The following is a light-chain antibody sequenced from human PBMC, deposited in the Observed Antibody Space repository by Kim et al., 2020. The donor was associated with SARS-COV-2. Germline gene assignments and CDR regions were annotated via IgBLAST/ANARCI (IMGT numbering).Light chain of an antibody. CDR3: CSYAGGHSYV. Sequence: QSVLTQPASVSGSPAQSITIPCTGIRNDDGIVSWYQQHPGKAPKLLIYEVTKRPSGISNRFSGSKSADTASLTISGLQADDAADYYCCSYAGGHSYVFGTGTKVTVL. J-gene: IGLJ1*01. CDR1: RNDDGI. CDR2: EVT. V-gene: IGLV2-23*02.